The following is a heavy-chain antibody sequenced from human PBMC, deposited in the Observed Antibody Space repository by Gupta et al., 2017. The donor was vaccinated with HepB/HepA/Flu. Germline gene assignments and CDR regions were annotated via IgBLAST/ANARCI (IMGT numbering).Heavy chain of an antibody. Sequence: QITLKESGPTVVEPTETLTLTCTFSGFSLTTSGVGVGWIRQPPGEALEWLVFIYWDDDKRYSPSLKNRLTITKDTSTNQVVLTMTYMEPVDTATYYCAHRRQDNNNWNEGYFDFWCQGILVTVSS. V-gene: IGHV2-5*02. CDR2: IYWDDDK. CDR3: AHRRQDNNNWNEGYFDF. J-gene: IGHJ4*02. CDR1: GFSLTTSGVG. D-gene: IGHD1-20*01.